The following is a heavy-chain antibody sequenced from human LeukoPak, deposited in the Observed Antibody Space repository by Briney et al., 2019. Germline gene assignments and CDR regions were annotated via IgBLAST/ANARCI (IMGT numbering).Heavy chain of an antibody. CDR3: ARDTVAGNYLEN. CDR1: GDSVSSNSAT. J-gene: IGHJ4*02. V-gene: IGHV6-1*01. CDR2: TYYRSKWFY. D-gene: IGHD6-19*01. Sequence: QTLSLTCAISGDSVSSNSATWNWIRQSPSRGLEWLGRTYYRSKWFYEYAVSVKSRITVNPDTSKNHFSLQLKSVTPEDTAVYYCARDTVAGNYLENWGQGTLVTVSS.